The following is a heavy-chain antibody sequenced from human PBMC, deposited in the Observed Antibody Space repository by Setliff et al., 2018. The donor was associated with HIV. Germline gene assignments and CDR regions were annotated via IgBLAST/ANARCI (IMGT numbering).Heavy chain of an antibody. J-gene: IGHJ6*03. V-gene: IGHV4-39*01. D-gene: IGHD5-12*01. CDR1: GGSISSNSYY. Sequence: SETLSLTCTVSGGSISSNSYYWGWIRQPPGKGLEWIGSIYYSGSTYYNPSLKSRVTISVATSKNQSSLKLSSVTAADTAVYYCARQGGYSGYGFYYYYYYMDVWGKGTTVTVSS. CDR3: ARQGGYSGYGFYYYYYYMDV. CDR2: IYYSGST.